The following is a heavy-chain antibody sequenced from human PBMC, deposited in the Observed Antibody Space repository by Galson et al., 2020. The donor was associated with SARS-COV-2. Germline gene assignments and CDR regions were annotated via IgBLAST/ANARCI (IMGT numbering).Heavy chain of an antibody. J-gene: IGHJ4*02. CDR3: VKSGGPFDY. D-gene: IGHD6-25*01. Sequence: GESLKISCSASGFTFITYPMHWVRQAPGKGLEYVSGIGPNGGSTSYADSVKGRFTISRDNSKNTLYLQMSSLRVEDTAVYYCVKSGGPFDYWGRGTLVTVSS. CDR1: GFTFITYP. CDR2: IGPNGGST. V-gene: IGHV3-64D*06.